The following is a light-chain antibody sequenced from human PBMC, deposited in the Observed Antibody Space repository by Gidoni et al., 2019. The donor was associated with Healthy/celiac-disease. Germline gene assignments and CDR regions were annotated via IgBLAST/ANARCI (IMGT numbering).Light chain of an antibody. CDR3: QQRSNWPPTWT. V-gene: IGKV3-11*01. CDR2: DAS. CDR1: QSVSSY. J-gene: IGKJ1*01. Sequence: EIVLTQSPATLSLSPGERATLSCRASQSVSSYLAWYQQKPGQAPRLLIFDASNRATGIPAMFSGSGSWTDFTLTISSLEPEDFAVYYCQQRSNWPPTWTFGQGTKVEIK.